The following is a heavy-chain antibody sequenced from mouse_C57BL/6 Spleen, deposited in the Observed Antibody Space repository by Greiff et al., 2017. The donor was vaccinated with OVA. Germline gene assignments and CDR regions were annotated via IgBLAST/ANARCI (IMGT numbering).Heavy chain of an antibody. CDR3: ARRGTTVLKKNYFDY. J-gene: IGHJ2*01. Sequence: VQLQQPGAELVKPGASVKMSCKASGYTFTSYWITWVKQRPGQGLEWIGDIYPGSGSTNYNEKFKSKATLTVDTSSSTAYMQLSSLTSEDSAVYYCARRGTTVLKKNYFDYWGQGTTLTVSS. V-gene: IGHV1-55*01. CDR2: IYPGSGST. D-gene: IGHD1-1*01. CDR1: GYTFTSYW.